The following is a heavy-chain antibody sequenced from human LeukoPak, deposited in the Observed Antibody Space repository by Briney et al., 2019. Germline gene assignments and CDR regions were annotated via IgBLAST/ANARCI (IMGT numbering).Heavy chain of an antibody. D-gene: IGHD6-13*01. J-gene: IGHJ3*02. CDR2: IYASGGT. CDR1: GGSISSGSYY. Sequence: SETLSLTCTVSGGSISSGSYYWSWIRQPAGKGLEWIGHIYASGGTKYNPSLESRVTISVDTSKNQFSLKLRSVTAADTAVYYCARGREQQLVRFYNAFDIWGQGTMVTVSS. CDR3: ARGREQQLVRFYNAFDI. V-gene: IGHV4-61*09.